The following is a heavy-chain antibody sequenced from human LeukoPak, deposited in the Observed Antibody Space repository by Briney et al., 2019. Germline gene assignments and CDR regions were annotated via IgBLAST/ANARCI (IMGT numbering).Heavy chain of an antibody. CDR3: ESSPQVGLLRSTSCEEWFDS. CDR1: GFSLSTSGVG. Sequence: SGPTLVNPAHTLTFTCTFSGFSLSTSGVGVGWIRQPPGKALEWLALIYWNDDEHYSPSLKSRLTITKDTSKKQVVLTRTNLDPMVTATDHRESSPQVGLLRSTSCEEWFDSRVEGTLVTVSS. D-gene: IGHD2-2*01. V-gene: IGHV2-5*01. CDR2: IYWNDDE. J-gene: IGHJ5*01.